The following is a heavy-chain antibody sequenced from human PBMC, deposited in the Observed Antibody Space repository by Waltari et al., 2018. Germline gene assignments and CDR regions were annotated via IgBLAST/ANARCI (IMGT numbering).Heavy chain of an antibody. V-gene: IGHV3-73*02. D-gene: IGHD2-2*01. J-gene: IGHJ4*02. Sequence: EVQLVESGGGLVQPGGSLKLPCAASGFTFSGSAMHWVRQASGKGLEWVGRIRSKANSYATAYAASVKGRFTISRDDSKNTAYLQMNSLKTEDTAVYYCTPGPAASFDYWGQGTLVTVSS. CDR2: IRSKANSYAT. CDR1: GFTFSGSA. CDR3: TPGPAASFDY.